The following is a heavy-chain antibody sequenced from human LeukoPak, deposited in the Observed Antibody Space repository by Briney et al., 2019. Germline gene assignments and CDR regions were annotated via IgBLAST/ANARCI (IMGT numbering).Heavy chain of an antibody. Sequence: GGSLRLSCAASGFTFSSYDMHWVRQATGKGLEWVAVISYDATNEYYTDSVKGRFTISRDNSRNTLYLQMNSLRAEDTAVYYCAKDQDVAAAGTWGSIDYWGQGTLVTVSS. D-gene: IGHD6-13*01. CDR2: ISYDATNE. CDR1: GFTFSSYD. J-gene: IGHJ4*02. CDR3: AKDQDVAAAGTWGSIDY. V-gene: IGHV3-30*18.